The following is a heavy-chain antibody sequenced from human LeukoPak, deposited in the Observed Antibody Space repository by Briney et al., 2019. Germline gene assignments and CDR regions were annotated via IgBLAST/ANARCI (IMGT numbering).Heavy chain of an antibody. CDR3: ARDLGNWNDRWFDP. Sequence: ASVKVSCKASGYTFTSYGISWVRQAPGQGLERMGWISAYNGNTNYAQKLQGRVTITRDTSASTAYMELSSLRSEDTAVYYCARDLGNWNDRWFDPWGQGTLVTVSS. D-gene: IGHD1-20*01. CDR1: GYTFTSYG. CDR2: ISAYNGNT. V-gene: IGHV1-18*01. J-gene: IGHJ5*02.